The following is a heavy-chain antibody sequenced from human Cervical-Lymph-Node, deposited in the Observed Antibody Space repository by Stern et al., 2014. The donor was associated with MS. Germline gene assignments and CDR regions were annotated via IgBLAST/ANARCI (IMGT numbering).Heavy chain of an antibody. Sequence: EVQLGQSGGGLVQPGGSLRLSCAVSGFSVSTNYMNWVRQAPGKGLECFSMIYSDGRATYADSVKGRFSISRDDSKNTLYLEMNSLRAEDTAVYYCARAGVWDVLDNWGQGTLVTVSS. CDR3: ARAGVWDVLDN. CDR2: IYSDGRA. J-gene: IGHJ4*02. D-gene: IGHD3-3*01. V-gene: IGHV3-53*01. CDR1: GFSVSTNY.